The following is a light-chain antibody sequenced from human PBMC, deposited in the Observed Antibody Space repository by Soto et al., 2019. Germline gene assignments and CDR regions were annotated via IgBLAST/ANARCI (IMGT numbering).Light chain of an antibody. CDR1: QAIDSW. Sequence: DIQMTQSPSSVSASVGDRVTITCRASQAIDSWLAWYQQKPGEAPKLLIFTGSLLHSGVPPRFSGSGSGTDFTLTISSLQPEDFATYYCQQSHTPPLTFGGGTKVEIK. J-gene: IGKJ4*01. CDR2: TGS. V-gene: IGKV1-12*01. CDR3: QQSHTPPLT.